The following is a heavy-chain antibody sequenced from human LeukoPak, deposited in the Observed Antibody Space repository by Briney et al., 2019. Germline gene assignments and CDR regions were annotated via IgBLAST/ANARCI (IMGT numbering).Heavy chain of an antibody. J-gene: IGHJ4*02. D-gene: IGHD5-12*01. CDR1: GGSISTYY. Sequence: PSQTLSLTCTVSGGSISTYYWSWIRQPPGKGLEWIGYIHYSGTTNYNPSLKNRVTISLDTSKNQFSLNLSSVTAADTAVYYCARMGGYSGYATHWGQGTLVTVSS. V-gene: IGHV4-59*08. CDR3: ARMGGYSGYATH. CDR2: IHYSGTT.